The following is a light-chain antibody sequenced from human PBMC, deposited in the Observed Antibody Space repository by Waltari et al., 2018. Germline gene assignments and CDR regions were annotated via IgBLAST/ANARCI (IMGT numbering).Light chain of an antibody. J-gene: IGKJ2*01. CDR3: QQTYSTPMYT. CDR1: QTISNF. Sequence: DIQMTQFPSSLSASVGDRVTISCRPSQTISNFLNWYQQRAGEAPKLLISSTTTLQSGVPSRFRGDGYETLFTITITRLQPEDFATYFCQQTYSTPMYTFGRGTKLEIK. V-gene: IGKV1-39*01. CDR2: STT.